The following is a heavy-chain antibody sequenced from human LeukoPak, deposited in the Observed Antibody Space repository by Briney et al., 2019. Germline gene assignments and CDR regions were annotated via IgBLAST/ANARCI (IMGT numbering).Heavy chain of an antibody. J-gene: IGHJ4*02. CDR1: GFTFDGYG. Sequence: AGSLRLSCAASGFTFDGYGMSWVRQAPGNGLEWVSRIRWNGGRAAYAESVKGRFTISRDNAKNSLYLQMNSLRAEDTALYYCARVVYYYDSSGYYSSSTGDFDYWGQGTLVTVSS. CDR2: IRWNGGRA. V-gene: IGHV3-20*04. D-gene: IGHD3-22*01. CDR3: ARVVYYYDSSGYYSSSTGDFDY.